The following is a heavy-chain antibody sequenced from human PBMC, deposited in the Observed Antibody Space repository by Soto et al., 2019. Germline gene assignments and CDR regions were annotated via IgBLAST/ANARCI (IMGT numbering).Heavy chain of an antibody. D-gene: IGHD6-13*01. J-gene: IGHJ6*02. V-gene: IGHV3-30*18. Sequence: GGSLRLSCAASGFTFSSYGMHWVRQAPGKGLEWVAVISYDGSNKYYADSVKGRFTISRDNSKNTLYLQMNSLRAEDTAVYYCAKDRSSSSWPTHMDVWGQGTTVTVSS. CDR3: AKDRSSSSWPTHMDV. CDR2: ISYDGSNK. CDR1: GFTFSSYG.